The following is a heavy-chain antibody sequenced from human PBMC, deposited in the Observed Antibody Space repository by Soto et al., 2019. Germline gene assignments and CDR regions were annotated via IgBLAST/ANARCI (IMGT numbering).Heavy chain of an antibody. J-gene: IGHJ4*02. CDR1: GFTFDDYA. D-gene: IGHD6-13*01. V-gene: IGHV3-9*01. Sequence: EVQLVESGGGLVQPGRSLRLSCAASGFTFDDYAMHWVRQAPGKGLEWVSGISWNSGSIGYADSVKGRFTISRDNAKNSLYLQMNSLRAEDTALYYCAKGYSSSWYGPVDYWGQGTLVTVSS. CDR2: ISWNSGSI. CDR3: AKGYSSSWYGPVDY.